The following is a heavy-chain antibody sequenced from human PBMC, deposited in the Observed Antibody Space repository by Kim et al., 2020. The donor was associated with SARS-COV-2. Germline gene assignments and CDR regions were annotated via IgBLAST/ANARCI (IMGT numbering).Heavy chain of an antibody. Sequence: DGSSKYYADSVKGRFTISRDNSKNTLYLQMNSLRAEDTAVYYCAGAGFDYWGQGTLVTVSS. J-gene: IGHJ4*02. CDR2: DGSSK. V-gene: IGHV3-33*01. CDR3: AGAGFDY.